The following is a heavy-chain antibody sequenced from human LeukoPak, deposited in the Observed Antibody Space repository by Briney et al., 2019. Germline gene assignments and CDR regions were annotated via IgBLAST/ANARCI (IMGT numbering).Heavy chain of an antibody. V-gene: IGHV4-34*01. CDR3: AGPGAGDLDY. D-gene: IGHD3-10*01. CDR1: GGPFGIYY. CDR2: INHSGST. Sequence: PSGTLSLTCAIYGGPFGIYYWSWIRQPPGKGLEWIGEINHSGSTNYNPSLKSRVTISGDTSKNQFSLKLSSVTAADTAVYYCAGPGAGDLDYWGQGTLVTVSS. J-gene: IGHJ4*02.